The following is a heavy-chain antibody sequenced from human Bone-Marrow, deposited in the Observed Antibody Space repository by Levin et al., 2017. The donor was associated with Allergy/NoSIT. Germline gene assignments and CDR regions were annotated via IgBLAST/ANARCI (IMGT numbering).Heavy chain of an antibody. CDR2: INPNSGGT. Sequence: AASVKVSCKASGYTFTDYYMHWVRQAPGQGLEWMGWINPNSGGTTFAQNFQGGVTVTRDTSISTAYMELNRLRSDDTAVYYCARSEVVVVTATTHFDYWGQGTLVTVSS. D-gene: IGHD2-15*01. CDR3: ARSEVVVVTATTHFDY. V-gene: IGHV1-2*02. CDR1: GYTFTDYY. J-gene: IGHJ4*02.